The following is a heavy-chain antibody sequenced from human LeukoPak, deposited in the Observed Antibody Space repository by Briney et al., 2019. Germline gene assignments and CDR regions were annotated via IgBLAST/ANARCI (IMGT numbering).Heavy chain of an antibody. Sequence: SETLSLACAVYGGSFSGYYWSWIRQPPGKGLEWIGEINHSGSTNYNPSLKSRVTISVDTSKNQFSLKLSSVTAADTAVYYCARAHMYYDYIWGSYRRYYFDYWGQGTLVTVSS. V-gene: IGHV4-34*01. CDR1: GGSFSGYY. CDR3: ARAHMYYDYIWGSYRRYYFDY. CDR2: INHSGST. J-gene: IGHJ4*02. D-gene: IGHD3-16*02.